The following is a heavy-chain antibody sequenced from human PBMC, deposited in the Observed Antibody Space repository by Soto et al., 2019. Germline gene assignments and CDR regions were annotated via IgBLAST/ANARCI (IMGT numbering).Heavy chain of an antibody. CDR2: ISYDGSNK. CDR3: AKGGIAAAGTEDFDY. V-gene: IGHV3-30*18. CDR1: GFTFSSYG. J-gene: IGHJ4*02. D-gene: IGHD6-13*01. Sequence: QVQLVESGGGVVQPGRSLRLSCAASGFTFSSYGMHWVRQAPGKGLEWVAVISYDGSNKYYADSVKGRFTISRDNSKNTLDLQMNSLRAEDTAVYYCAKGGIAAAGTEDFDYWGQGTLVTVSS.